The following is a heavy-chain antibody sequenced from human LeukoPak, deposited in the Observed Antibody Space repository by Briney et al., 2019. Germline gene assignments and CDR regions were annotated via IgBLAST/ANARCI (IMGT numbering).Heavy chain of an antibody. CDR3: AHVNMGVVVTAIHFDY. D-gene: IGHD2-21*02. V-gene: IGHV2-5*02. J-gene: IGHJ4*02. CDR1: GFSLSTSGVG. CDR2: IYWDDDK. Sequence: SGPTLVNPTQTLTLTCTFSGFSLSTSGVGVGWIRQPPGKALEWLALIYWDDDKRYSPSLKGRLTITKDTSKNQVVLTMTNMDPVDTATYYCAHVNMGVVVTAIHFDYWGQGTLVTVSS.